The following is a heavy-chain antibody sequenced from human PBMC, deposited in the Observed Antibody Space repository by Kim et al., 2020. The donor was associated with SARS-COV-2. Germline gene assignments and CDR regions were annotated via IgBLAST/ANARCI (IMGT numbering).Heavy chain of an antibody. CDR2: INHSGST. CDR1: GGSFSGYY. V-gene: IGHV4-34*01. CDR3: ARAVGWYYYGSGSYSDAFDI. D-gene: IGHD3-10*01. J-gene: IGHJ3*02. Sequence: SETLSLTCAVYGGSFSGYYWSWIRQPPGKGLEWIGEINHSGSTNYNPSLKSRVTISVDTSKNQFSLKLSSVTAADTAVYYCARAVGWYYYGSGSYSDAFDIWGQGTMVTVSS.